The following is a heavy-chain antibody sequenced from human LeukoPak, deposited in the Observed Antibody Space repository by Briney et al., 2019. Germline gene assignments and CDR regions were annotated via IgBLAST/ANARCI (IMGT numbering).Heavy chain of an antibody. CDR2: INQSGST. D-gene: IGHD2-15*01. CDR1: GGSFSAYF. V-gene: IGHV4-34*01. Sequence: PSETLSLTCAVYGGSFSAYFLSWIRQPPGKGLEWIGEINQSGSTNYNPSLKSRVTISVDTSKKQFSLRLSSVTAADTAVYYCARMGLLRDNWFDPWGQGTLVTVSS. CDR3: ARMGLLRDNWFDP. J-gene: IGHJ5*02.